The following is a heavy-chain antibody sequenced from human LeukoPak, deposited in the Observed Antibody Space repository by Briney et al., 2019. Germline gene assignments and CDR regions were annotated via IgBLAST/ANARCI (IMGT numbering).Heavy chain of an antibody. V-gene: IGHV3-23*01. CDR1: GFTFGNYA. CDR3: AKSRIVVVTAIDY. D-gene: IGHD2-21*02. J-gene: IGHJ4*02. Sequence: PGASLRLSCVASGFTFGNYAMSWVRQAPGKGLEWVSAITGSGDSTFNADSVKGRFTISRDNSKNTLHLRMNNLRAEDTAIYYCAKSRIVVVTAIDYWGQGILVTVSS. CDR2: ITGSGDST.